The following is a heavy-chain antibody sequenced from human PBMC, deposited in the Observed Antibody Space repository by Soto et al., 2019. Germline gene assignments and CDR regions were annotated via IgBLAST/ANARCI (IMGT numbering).Heavy chain of an antibody. Sequence: PWETLSLTCTVSGGSISSGGYYWSWIRQHPGKGLEWIGYIYYSGSTYYNPSLKSRVTISVDTSKNQFSLELSSVTAADTAVYYCARAPYYDFWSGYYPPGWFDPWGQGTLVTVSS. CDR2: IYYSGST. CDR3: ARAPYYDFWSGYYPPGWFDP. D-gene: IGHD3-3*01. CDR1: GGSISSGGYY. J-gene: IGHJ5*02. V-gene: IGHV4-31*03.